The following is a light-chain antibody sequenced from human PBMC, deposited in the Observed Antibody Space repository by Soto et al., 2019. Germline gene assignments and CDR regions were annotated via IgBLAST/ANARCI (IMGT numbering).Light chain of an antibody. CDR2: YNN. J-gene: IGLJ2*01. CDR3: AAWDDSLNGVV. V-gene: IGLV1-44*01. Sequence: QPVLTQPPSTSGTPGQRVTISCSGASSNNGSNTVNWYQHLPGTAPKLLIYYNNQRPSGVPDRFSGSRSGTSASLAITGLQSGDDAYYYCAAWDDSLNGVVFGGGTKLTVL. CDR1: SSNNGSNT.